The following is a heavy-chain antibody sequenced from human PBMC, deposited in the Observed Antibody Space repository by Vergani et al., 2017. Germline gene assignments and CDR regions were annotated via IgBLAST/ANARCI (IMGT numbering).Heavy chain of an antibody. Sequence: EVQLVQSGAEVKKPGESLTISCKGSGYSFITYWIGWVRQKPGKGLEWMGIIYPGDSETKYSPSFQGQVTISADKSISTAYLKWSSLRASDTAMYYCARRSNSGSYEDYWGQGTLVTVSS. CDR2: IYPGDSET. V-gene: IGHV5-51*03. CDR3: ARRSNSGSYEDY. J-gene: IGHJ4*02. CDR1: GYSFITYW. D-gene: IGHD3-10*01.